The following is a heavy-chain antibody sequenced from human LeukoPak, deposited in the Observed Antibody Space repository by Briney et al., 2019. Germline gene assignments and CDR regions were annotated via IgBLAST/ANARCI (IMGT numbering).Heavy chain of an antibody. V-gene: IGHV4-59*08. CDR3: VRGSTLRHYQY. D-gene: IGHD3-16*01. CDR2: ISHSGNT. J-gene: IGHJ4*02. Sequence: PSETLSLTCTVSGGSISSYDWSWIRQPPGRGLEWIAYISHSGNTNYNPSLKSRVTISADTSKNQFSLKLSSVTAADTAVYYCVRGSTLRHYQYWGQGTLVTVSS. CDR1: GGSISSYD.